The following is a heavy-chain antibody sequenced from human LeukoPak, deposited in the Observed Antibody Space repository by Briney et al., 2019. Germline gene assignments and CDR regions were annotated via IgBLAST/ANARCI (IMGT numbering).Heavy chain of an antibody. CDR3: ARGLRYFWFDP. CDR1: GGSFSGYY. CDR2: INHSGST. Sequence: SETLSLTCAVYGGSFSGYYWSWIRQPPGKGLEWIGEINHSGSTNYNPSLKSRVTMSVDTSKNQFSLKLSSVTAADTAVYYCARGLRYFWFDPWGQGTLVTVSS. J-gene: IGHJ5*02. V-gene: IGHV4-34*01. D-gene: IGHD3-9*01.